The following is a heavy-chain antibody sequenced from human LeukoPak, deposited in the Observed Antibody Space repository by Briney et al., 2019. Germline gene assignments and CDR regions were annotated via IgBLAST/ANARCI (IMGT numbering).Heavy chain of an antibody. V-gene: IGHV3-53*01. CDR2: IYSGGGT. D-gene: IGHD6-13*01. Sequence: ETLSLTCTVSGGSISSYYWSWVRQAPGKGLEWVSVIYSGGGTYYADSVKGRFTISRDNSKNTLYLQMNSLRAEDTAVYYCAKDVGGSWSYYFDYWGQGTLVTVSS. CDR3: AKDVGGSWSYYFDY. J-gene: IGHJ4*02. CDR1: GGSISSYY.